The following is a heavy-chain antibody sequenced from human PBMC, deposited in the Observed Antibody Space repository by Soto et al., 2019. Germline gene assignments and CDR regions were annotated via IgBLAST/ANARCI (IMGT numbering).Heavy chain of an antibody. V-gene: IGHV1-18*01. CDR1: GYTFTSYG. D-gene: IGHD6-19*01. CDR3: ASHKSDGGWYMAFDI. Sequence: ASVKVSCKASGYTFTSYGISWVRQAPGQGLEWMGWISAYNGNTNYAQKLQGRVTMTTDTSTSTAYMELRSLRSDDTAVYYCASHKSDGGWYMAFDIWGQGTMLTISS. J-gene: IGHJ3*02. CDR2: ISAYNGNT.